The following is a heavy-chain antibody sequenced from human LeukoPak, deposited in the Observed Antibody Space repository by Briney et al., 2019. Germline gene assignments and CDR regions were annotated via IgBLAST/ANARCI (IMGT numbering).Heavy chain of an antibody. J-gene: IGHJ4*02. D-gene: IGHD3-3*01. CDR3: ARRFSDLEFDS. CDR1: RDTFESYD. Sequence: SVKVSCKAPRDTFESYDINWVRQAPGQGLEWMGRIIPILAISNYAQMFQDRATITADISTSTVYMELSSLTSADTGVYYCARRFSDLEFDSWGQGALVTVSS. CDR2: IIPILAIS. V-gene: IGHV1-69*04.